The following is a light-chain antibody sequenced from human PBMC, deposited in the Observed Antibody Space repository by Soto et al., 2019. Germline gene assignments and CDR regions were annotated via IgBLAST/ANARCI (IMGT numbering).Light chain of an antibody. CDR3: QQSYSTPRRLT. J-gene: IGKJ4*01. CDR2: AAS. CDR1: QSISGY. Sequence: DIQMTQSPSSLSASVGNRVTITCRASQSISGYLNWYQQKPGKAPKLLIYAASSLQSGVPSRFSGSGSGTDFTLTISSLQPEDFATYYCQQSYSTPRRLTFGGGTKVEIK. V-gene: IGKV1-39*01.